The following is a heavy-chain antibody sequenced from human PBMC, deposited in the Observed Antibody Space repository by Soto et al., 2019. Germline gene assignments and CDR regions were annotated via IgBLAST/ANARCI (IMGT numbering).Heavy chain of an antibody. CDR2: ISSYGADT. J-gene: IGHJ4*02. Sequence: GGSLRLSCSASGFTFNSYAMHWVRQAPGKGLEFVSAISSYGADTYYADSVKGRFAISRDNSKNTLYLQMSSLRAEDTALYYCVKEGYMRSDWYGQFDYWGQGALVTV. CDR1: GFTFNSYA. D-gene: IGHD6-19*01. V-gene: IGHV3-64D*06. CDR3: VKEGYMRSDWYGQFDY.